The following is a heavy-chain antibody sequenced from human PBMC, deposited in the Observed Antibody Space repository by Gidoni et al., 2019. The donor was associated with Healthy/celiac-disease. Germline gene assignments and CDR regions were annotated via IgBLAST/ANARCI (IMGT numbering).Heavy chain of an antibody. D-gene: IGHD3-22*01. CDR3: ARLYYYDSSGYYQYYYYGMDV. CDR1: GGSFRCYY. V-gene: IGHV4-34*01. Sequence: QVQLQQWGAGLLKPSETLSLTCAVHGGSFRCYYWSWTRQPQGKRLEWIGETHHSGSTNYNPSLKSRVTLSVDTSKNQFSLKLSSVTAADTAVYYCARLYYYDSSGYYQYYYYGMDVWGQGTTVTVSS. J-gene: IGHJ6*02. CDR2: THHSGST.